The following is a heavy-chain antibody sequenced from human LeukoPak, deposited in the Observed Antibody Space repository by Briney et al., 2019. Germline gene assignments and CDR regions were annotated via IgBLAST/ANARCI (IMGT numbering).Heavy chain of an antibody. CDR3: ATDGRFGEFFGDGVDV. CDR1: GFTFSDYY. V-gene: IGHV3-11*06. Sequence: GGSLRLSCAASGFTFSDYYMSWIRQAPGKGLEWVSYISSSSSYTNYADSVKGRFTISRDNAKNSLYLQMNSLRAEDTAVYYCATDGRFGEFFGDGVDVWGKGTTVTVSS. J-gene: IGHJ6*04. CDR2: ISSSSSYT. D-gene: IGHD3-10*01.